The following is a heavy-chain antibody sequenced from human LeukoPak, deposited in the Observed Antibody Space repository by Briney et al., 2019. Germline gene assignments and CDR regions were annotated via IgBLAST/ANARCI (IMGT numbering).Heavy chain of an antibody. D-gene: IGHD3-9*01. CDR2: ISGSGGST. CDR3: AKVKSPPYVRYFDWLLFRYYYYYMDV. V-gene: IGHV3-23*01. J-gene: IGHJ6*03. Sequence: GGTLRLSCAASGFTFSSYGMSWVRQAPGKGLEWVSAISGSGGSTYYANSVKGRFTISRDNSKNTLYLQMNSLRAEDTAVYYCAKVKSPPYVRYFDWLLFRYYYYYMDVWGKGTTVTISS. CDR1: GFTFSSYG.